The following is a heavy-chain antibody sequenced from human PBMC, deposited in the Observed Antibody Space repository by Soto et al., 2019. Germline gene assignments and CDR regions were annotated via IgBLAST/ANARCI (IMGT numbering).Heavy chain of an antibody. Sequence: LETLSLTCAVYGGSFSGHSWTWIRQSPGKGLEWIGDINHGGRVNYSPSLKSRVTISLDTSKNQFSLTLSAVTAADTAMYYCSTRAYDTNGYYRFDPWGQGTLVTVSS. V-gene: IGHV4-34*01. CDR3: STRAYDTNGYYRFDP. CDR2: INHGGRV. J-gene: IGHJ5*01. D-gene: IGHD3-22*01. CDR1: GGSFSGHS.